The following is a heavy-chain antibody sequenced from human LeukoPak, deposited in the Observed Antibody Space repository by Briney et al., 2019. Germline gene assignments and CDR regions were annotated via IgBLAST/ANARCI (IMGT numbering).Heavy chain of an antibody. V-gene: IGHV4-34*01. CDR3: ARGQYSSSPVFDF. CDR1: GGSFSGYY. Sequence: SETLSLTCAVYGGSFSGYYWSWIRQPPGKGLEWIGEINHSGSTKYNPSLKSRVTISEDTSKHQFSLKLSSVTAADTAAYYCARGQYSSSPVFDFWGQGTLVTVSS. D-gene: IGHD6-6*01. J-gene: IGHJ4*02. CDR2: INHSGST.